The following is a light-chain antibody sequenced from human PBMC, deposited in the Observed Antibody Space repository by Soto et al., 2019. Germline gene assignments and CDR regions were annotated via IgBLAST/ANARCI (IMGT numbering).Light chain of an antibody. Sequence: QSALTQPASVSGSPGQSITISCTGTSSDVGGYNHVSWYQQHPGKVPKVMIYEVSNRPSGVSNRFSGSKSGNTASLTISGLQTEDEADYYCTSYRRGPLYVFGTGTKLTVL. CDR1: SSDVGGYNH. V-gene: IGLV2-14*01. J-gene: IGLJ1*01. CDR2: EVS. CDR3: TSYRRGPLYV.